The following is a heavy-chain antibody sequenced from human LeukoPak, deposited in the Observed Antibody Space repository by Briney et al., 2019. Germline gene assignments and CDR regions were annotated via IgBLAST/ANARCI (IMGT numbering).Heavy chain of an antibody. V-gene: IGHV3-11*01. J-gene: IGHJ3*02. CDR3: ARHRNYYDSSGAFDI. D-gene: IGHD3-22*01. Sequence: GGSLRLSCAASGFTFSDYYMSWIRQAPGKGLEWVSYISSSGSTIYYADSVKGRFTISRDNAKNSLYLQMNSLRAEDTAVYYCARHRNYYDSSGAFDIWGQGTMVTVSS. CDR1: GFTFSDYY. CDR2: ISSSGSTI.